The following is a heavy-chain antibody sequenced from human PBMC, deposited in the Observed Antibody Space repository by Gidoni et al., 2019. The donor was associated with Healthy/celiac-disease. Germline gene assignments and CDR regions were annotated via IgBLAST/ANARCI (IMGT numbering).Heavy chain of an antibody. CDR2: IYSGGST. J-gene: IGHJ4*02. V-gene: IGHV3-53*01. CDR1: GFTVSSNY. D-gene: IGHD5-18*01. CDR3: ARDIRRSYGYSY. Sequence: EVQLVESGGGLIQPGGSLRLSCPASGFTVSSNYMSWVRQAPGKGLEWVSVIYSGGSTYYADSVKGRFTISRDNSKNTLYLQMNSLRAEDTAVYYCARDIRRSYGYSYWGQGTLVTVSS.